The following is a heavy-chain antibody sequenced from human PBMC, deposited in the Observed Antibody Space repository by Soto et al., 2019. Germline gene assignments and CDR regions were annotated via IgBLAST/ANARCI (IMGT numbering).Heavy chain of an antibody. V-gene: IGHV4-39*01. CDR2: IYYSGST. CDR3: ARLGYSSRAY. CDR1: GGSISSSSYY. Sequence: QLQLQDSGPGLVKPSETLSLTCTVSGGSISSSSYYWGWIRHPPGKGLEWIGSIYYSGSTSYPPSLKSRLTISVDTSKNQFSLKLSSVTAADTAVYSCARLGYSSRAYWGQGNLVTVSS. D-gene: IGHD6-13*01. J-gene: IGHJ4*02.